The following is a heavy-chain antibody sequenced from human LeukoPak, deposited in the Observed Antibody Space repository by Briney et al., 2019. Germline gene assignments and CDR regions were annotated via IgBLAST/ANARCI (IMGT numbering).Heavy chain of an antibody. J-gene: IGHJ4*02. V-gene: IGHV4-59*08. CDR3: ARHEAGTTNDY. Sequence: PSETLSLTCTVSGGSISSYWWSWIRQPPGKGLEWIGYISYSGSTNYNSSLKSRVTISVDTSKNQFSLRLSSVTAADTAVYYCARHEAGTTNDYWGQGTLVTVSS. D-gene: IGHD4-17*01. CDR2: ISYSGST. CDR1: GGSISSYW.